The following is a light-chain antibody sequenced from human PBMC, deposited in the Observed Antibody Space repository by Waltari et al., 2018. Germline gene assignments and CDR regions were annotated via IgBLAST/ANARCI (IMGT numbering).Light chain of an antibody. V-gene: IGLV9-49*01. J-gene: IGLJ2*01. CDR2: VGTGGIVG. Sequence: QPVLTQPPSASASPGASVTLTCTLSSGYRHYTVDWYQQHPGKGPRFVMRVGTGGIVGSKGDGIPDRFSVLGSGLNRYLTIKNIQEEDESDYHCGADHGSGSNFVVVFGGGTKLTVL. CDR1: SGYRHYT. CDR3: GADHGSGSNFVVV.